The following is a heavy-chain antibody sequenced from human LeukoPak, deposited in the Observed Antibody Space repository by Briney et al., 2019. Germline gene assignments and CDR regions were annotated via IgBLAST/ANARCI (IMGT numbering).Heavy chain of an antibody. D-gene: IGHD5-18*01. V-gene: IGHV4-39*01. CDR3: ARRRGHNFDY. CDR2: IYYSGST. Sequence: SETLSLICTVSGDSISSSSYYWGWIRQPPGKGLEWIGRIYYSGSTYYNPSLKSRVTLSVDTSKNQFSLKLSSVTAADTAVYYCARRRGHNFDYWGQGTLVTVSS. CDR1: GDSISSSSYY. J-gene: IGHJ4*02.